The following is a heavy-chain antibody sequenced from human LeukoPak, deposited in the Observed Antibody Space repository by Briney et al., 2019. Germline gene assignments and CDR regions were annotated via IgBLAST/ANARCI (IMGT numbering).Heavy chain of an antibody. CDR3: ARDPVAGDYYYGMDV. D-gene: IGHD6-19*01. CDR1: GGTFSSYA. Sequence: GASVKVSCKASGGTFSSYAISWVRQAPGQGLEWMGRIIPILGIANYAQKFQGRVTTTADKSTSTAYMELSSLRSEDTAVYYCARDPVAGDYYYGMDVWGQGTTVTVSS. J-gene: IGHJ6*02. V-gene: IGHV1-69*04. CDR2: IIPILGIA.